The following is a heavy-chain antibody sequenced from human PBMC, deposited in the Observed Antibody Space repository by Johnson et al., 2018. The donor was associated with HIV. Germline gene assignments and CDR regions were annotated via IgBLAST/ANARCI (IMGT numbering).Heavy chain of an antibody. D-gene: IGHD3-10*01. CDR1: GFIFSDYY. CDR2: INSDGSST. CDR3: TRGWGYAFDV. Sequence: VQLVESGGGLVQPGGSLRLSCAASGFIFSDYYMNWIRQAPGKGLEWVSRINSDGSSTSYADSVKGRFTISRDNAKNTLYLQMNSLRAEDTAVYYCTRGWGYAFDVWGQGTMVTVSS. J-gene: IGHJ3*01. V-gene: IGHV3-74*02.